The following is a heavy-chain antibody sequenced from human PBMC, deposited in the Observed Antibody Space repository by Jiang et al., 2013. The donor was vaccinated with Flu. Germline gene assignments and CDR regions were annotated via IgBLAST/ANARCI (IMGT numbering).Heavy chain of an antibody. D-gene: IGHD2-8*01. CDR2: INPNSGGT. CDR3: ARGWTNEPGNLDL. Sequence: GAEVKKPGASVKVSCKASGYTFTGYYMHWVRQAPGQGLEWMGWINPNSGGTNYAQKFQGWVTMTRDTSISTAYMELSRLRSDDTAVYYCARGWTNEPGNLDLWGRGTLVTVSS. V-gene: IGHV1-2*04. CDR1: GYTFTGYY. J-gene: IGHJ2*01.